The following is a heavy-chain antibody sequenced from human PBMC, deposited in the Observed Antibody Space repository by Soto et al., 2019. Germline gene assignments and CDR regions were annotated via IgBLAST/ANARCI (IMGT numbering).Heavy chain of an antibody. V-gene: IGHV1-2*04. Sequence: QAQLVQSGAEVKKPGASVRVSCKASGYTFSDYYIHWVRLAPDQGFEWVGWSNPDSGGARYAPKFQGWITLTWDTSSTTAFLELTRLRPNDTAMYFCARDRSGTGYDAFDVWGQGTTVIVSS. CDR3: ARDRSGTGYDAFDV. CDR1: GYTFSDYY. J-gene: IGHJ3*01. D-gene: IGHD3-3*01. CDR2: SNPDSGGA.